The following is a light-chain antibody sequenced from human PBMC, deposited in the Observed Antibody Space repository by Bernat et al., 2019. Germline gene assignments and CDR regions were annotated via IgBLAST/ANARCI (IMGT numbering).Light chain of an antibody. CDR1: QSVSSY. Sequence: EIVLTQSPATLSLSPGERATLSCRASQSVSSYLAWYQQKPGQAPRLLIYDASNMATGIPARFSGSGSGTDFTLTISSLEPEDFADYYCQQRSNWPLVAFGGGTKVEIK. V-gene: IGKV3-11*01. CDR3: QQRSNWPLVA. CDR2: DAS. J-gene: IGKJ4*01.